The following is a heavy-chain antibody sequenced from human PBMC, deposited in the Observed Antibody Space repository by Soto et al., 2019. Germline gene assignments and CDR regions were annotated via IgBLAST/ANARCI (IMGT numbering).Heavy chain of an antibody. Sequence: SETLSLTCAVSGGSISSGGYSWSWIRQPPGKGLEWIGRIYSSGGTKYNPSLQSRVTMSLDTSKNQFSLRLTSVTAADTAVYYCARGQRFSDSFDPWGQGTLVTVSS. CDR2: IYSSGGT. CDR1: GGSISSGGYS. D-gene: IGHD3-3*01. J-gene: IGHJ5*02. V-gene: IGHV4-30-2*01. CDR3: ARGQRFSDSFDP.